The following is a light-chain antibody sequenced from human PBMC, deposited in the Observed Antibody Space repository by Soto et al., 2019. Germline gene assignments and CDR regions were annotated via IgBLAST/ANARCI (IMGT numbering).Light chain of an antibody. CDR3: QQRRSWPIT. CDR2: DAS. V-gene: IGKV3-11*01. CDR1: ESLSSY. Sequence: EIVLTQSPATLSLSPGDRATLSCGASESLSSYLAWYQQKPGQAPRLLIYDASNRATGIPARFSGSGSGTDFTLTISSLEPEDFAVYYCQQRRSWPITFGQGTRLQIK. J-gene: IGKJ5*01.